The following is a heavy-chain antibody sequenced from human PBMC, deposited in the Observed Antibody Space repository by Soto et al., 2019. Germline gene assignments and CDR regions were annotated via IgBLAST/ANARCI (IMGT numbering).Heavy chain of an antibody. V-gene: IGHV4-30-4*01. Sequence: SETLSLTCTVSGGSISSGNYYWSWIRQPPGKGLEWIGFISYSGTTHYSASLRSRVSISVDTSKNQFSLDLSSVTAADTAVYYCASMGTPVTGLYYFDYWGQGTLVTVSS. J-gene: IGHJ4*02. CDR3: ASMGTPVTGLYYFDY. CDR1: GGSISSGNYY. CDR2: ISYSGTT. D-gene: IGHD4-17*01.